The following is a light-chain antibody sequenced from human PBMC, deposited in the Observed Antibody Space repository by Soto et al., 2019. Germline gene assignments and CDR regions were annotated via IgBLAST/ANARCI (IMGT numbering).Light chain of an antibody. CDR3: QQYGSSTPYT. J-gene: IGKJ2*01. CDR2: GSS. CDR1: QSVSNNY. Sequence: EVVLTQSPCTLSLSPGERASLSCRASQSVSNNYLAWYQQKPGLSPKLLIFGSSDRATGIPDRFSGSGSGTDYTLTIIRLEPEDFSVYYCQQYGSSTPYTFGQGTKLEIK. V-gene: IGKV3-20*01.